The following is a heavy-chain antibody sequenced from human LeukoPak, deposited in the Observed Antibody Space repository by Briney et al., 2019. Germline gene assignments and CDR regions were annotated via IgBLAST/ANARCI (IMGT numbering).Heavy chain of an antibody. J-gene: IGHJ5*02. CDR3: ALAYCGGDCHGPYNWFDP. V-gene: IGHV1-2*02. CDR1: GYTFTGYY. CDR2: INPNSGGT. Sequence: ASVKVSCKASGYTFTGYYMHWVRQAPGQGLEWMGWINPNSGGTNYAQKFQGRVTMTRDTSISTAYMELSRLRSDDTAVYYCALAYCGGDCHGPYNWFDPWGQGTLVTVSS. D-gene: IGHD2-21*02.